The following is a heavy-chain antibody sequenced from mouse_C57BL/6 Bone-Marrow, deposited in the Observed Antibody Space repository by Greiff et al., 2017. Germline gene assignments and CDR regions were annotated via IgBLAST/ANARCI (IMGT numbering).Heavy chain of an antibody. CDR3: TIYSNYDAMDY. CDR2: IDPENGDT. Sequence: EVQLQQSGAELVRPGASVKLSCTASGFNIKDDYMHWVKQRPEQGLEWIGWIDPENGDTEYASKFQGKATITADTSSNTAYLQLSSLTSEDTAVYYCTIYSNYDAMDYWGQGTSVTVSS. D-gene: IGHD2-5*01. CDR1: GFNIKDDY. V-gene: IGHV14-4*01. J-gene: IGHJ4*01.